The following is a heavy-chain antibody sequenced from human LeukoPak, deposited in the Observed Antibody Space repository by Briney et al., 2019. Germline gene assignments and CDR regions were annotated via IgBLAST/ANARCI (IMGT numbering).Heavy chain of an antibody. CDR1: GGSISSYY. CDR2: IHYSGST. J-gene: IGHJ4*02. V-gene: IGHV4-59*01. CDR3: ARGAAGTGAADY. D-gene: IGHD6-13*01. Sequence: SETLSLTCTVSGGSISSYYWSWIRQPPGKGLEWIGYIHYSGSTYYNPSLTSRVTISIDTSKNQFSLRLSSVTAADTAVYYCARGAAGTGAADYWGQGTLVTVSS.